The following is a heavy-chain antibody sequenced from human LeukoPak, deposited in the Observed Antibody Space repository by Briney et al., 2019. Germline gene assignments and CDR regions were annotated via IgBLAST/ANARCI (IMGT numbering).Heavy chain of an antibody. J-gene: IGHJ5*02. CDR1: GFTFINAW. D-gene: IGHD2-2*01. CDR3: TTDLAYCSRTSCYENWFDP. CDR2: IKSKTDGGTT. V-gene: IGHV3-15*01. Sequence: GGSLRLSCAASGFTFINAWMSWVRQAPGKGLEWVGRIKSKTDGGTTDYAAPVKGRFTISRDDSKNTLYLQMNSLKTEDTAVYYCTTDLAYCSRTSCYENWFDPWGQGTLVTVSS.